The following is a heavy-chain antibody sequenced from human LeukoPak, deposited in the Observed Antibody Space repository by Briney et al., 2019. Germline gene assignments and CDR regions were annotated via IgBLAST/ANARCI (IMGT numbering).Heavy chain of an antibody. CDR3: ARDVTYYDYVWGSYRYTRWFDP. CDR2: IYTSGST. J-gene: IGHJ5*02. CDR1: GGSISSYY. D-gene: IGHD3-16*02. Sequence: SETLSLTCTVSGGSISSYYWSWIRQPAGKGLEWIGRIYTSGSTNYNPSLKSRVTMSVDTSKNQFSLKLSSVTAADTAVYYCARDVTYYDYVWGSYRYTRWFDPWGQGTLVTVSS. V-gene: IGHV4-4*07.